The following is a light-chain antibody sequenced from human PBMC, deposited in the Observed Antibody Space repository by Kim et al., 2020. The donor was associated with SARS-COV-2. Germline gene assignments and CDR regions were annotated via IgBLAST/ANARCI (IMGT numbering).Light chain of an antibody. V-gene: IGLV1-47*01. Sequence: GQRVTISCSGSSANIGSNYVYWYQQHPGTAPKLLIYRNNQRPSGVPDRFSGSKSGTSASLAISGLRSEDEADYYCAAWDDSLSSVVFGGGTQLTVL. CDR2: RNN. J-gene: IGLJ2*01. CDR1: SANIGSNY. CDR3: AAWDDSLSSVV.